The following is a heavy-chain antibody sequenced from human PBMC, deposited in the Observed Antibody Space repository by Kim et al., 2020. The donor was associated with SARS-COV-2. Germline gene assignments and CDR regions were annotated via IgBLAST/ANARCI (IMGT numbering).Heavy chain of an antibody. V-gene: IGHV3-23*01. CDR2: ISSTGGHT. Sequence: GGSLRLSCVASGFTFSNYAMTWVRQTPEKGLEWVSAISSTGGHTFYADSVKGRFTVSRDNSRNTLYLQMNSLTAEDTALYYCAKGGSWCAYWGQGTLVTVSS. CDR3: AKGGSWCAY. CDR1: GFTFSNYA. J-gene: IGHJ4*02. D-gene: IGHD6-13*01.